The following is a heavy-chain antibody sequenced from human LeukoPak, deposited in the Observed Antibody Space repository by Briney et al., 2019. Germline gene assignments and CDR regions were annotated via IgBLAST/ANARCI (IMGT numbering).Heavy chain of an antibody. D-gene: IGHD6-13*01. V-gene: IGHV3-66*02. CDR1: GFTVSNNY. J-gene: IGHJ4*02. CDR2: IYSGGST. Sequence: GGSLRLSCAASGFTVSNNYMSWVRQAPGKGLEWVSVIYSGGSTYYADSVKGRFTISRDNSKNTLYLQMNSLRAEDTAVYYCARVRTIAGWPFDYWGQGTLATVSS. CDR3: ARVRTIAGWPFDY.